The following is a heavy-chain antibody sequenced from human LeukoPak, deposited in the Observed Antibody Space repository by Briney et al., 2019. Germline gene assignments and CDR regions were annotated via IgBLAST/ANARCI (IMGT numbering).Heavy chain of an antibody. CDR2: IIPIFGTA. V-gene: IGHV1-69*01. Sequence: GSSVKVSCKASGGTFSSYAISWVRQAPGQGLEWMGGIIPIFGTANYAQEFQGRVTITADESTSTAYMELSSLRSEDTAVYYCARGRYYYDSSGYYFTHWGQGTLVTVSS. J-gene: IGHJ4*02. D-gene: IGHD3-22*01. CDR3: ARGRYYYDSSGYYFTH. CDR1: GGTFSSYA.